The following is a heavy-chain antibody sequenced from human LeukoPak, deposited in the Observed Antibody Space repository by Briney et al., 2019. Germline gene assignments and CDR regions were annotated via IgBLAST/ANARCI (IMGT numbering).Heavy chain of an antibody. J-gene: IGHJ5*02. Sequence: GGSLRLSCAASGFNFSSYAMSWVRQAPGMGLEWVSAISGSGGSTHYADSVKGRFTISRDNSKNTLYLQMNSLRAEDTAVYYCAKNWVASSWFNWFDPWGQGTLVTVSS. CDR1: GFNFSSYA. CDR2: ISGSGGST. V-gene: IGHV3-23*01. CDR3: AKNWVASSWFNWFDP. D-gene: IGHD6-13*01.